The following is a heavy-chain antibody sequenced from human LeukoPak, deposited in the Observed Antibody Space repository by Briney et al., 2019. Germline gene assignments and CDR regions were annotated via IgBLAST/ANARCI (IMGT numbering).Heavy chain of an antibody. Sequence: GGSLRLSCAASGFTFSDYYMSWIRQAPGKGLEWVAYITSSGDDIYYADSVKGRFTISRDNAKNALFLRMSSLRVEDTATYYYASDIVATSGDFWGQGTLVGVSS. J-gene: IGHJ4*02. CDR2: ITSSGDDI. D-gene: IGHD5-12*01. CDR1: GFTFSDYY. CDR3: ASDIVATSGDF. V-gene: IGHV3-11*01.